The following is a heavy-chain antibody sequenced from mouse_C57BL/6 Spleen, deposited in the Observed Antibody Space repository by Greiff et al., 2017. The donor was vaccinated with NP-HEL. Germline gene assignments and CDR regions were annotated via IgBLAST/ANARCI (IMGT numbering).Heavy chain of an antibody. V-gene: IGHV5-6*01. Sequence: EVQRVESGGDLVKPGGSLKLSCAASGFTFSSYGMSWVRQTPDKRLEWVATISSGGSYTYYPDSVKGRFTISRDNAKNTLYLQMSSLKSEDTAMYYCARHGSSGPWFAYWGQGTLVTVSA. D-gene: IGHD3-2*02. J-gene: IGHJ3*01. CDR2: ISSGGSYT. CDR3: ARHGSSGPWFAY. CDR1: GFTFSSYG.